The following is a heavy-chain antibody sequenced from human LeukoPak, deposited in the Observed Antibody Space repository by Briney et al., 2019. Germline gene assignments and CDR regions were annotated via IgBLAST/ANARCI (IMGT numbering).Heavy chain of an antibody. J-gene: IGHJ3*02. Sequence: SETLSLTCTVSGGSISSYYWSWIRQPAGKGLEWIGRIYTSGSTNYNPSLKGRVTMSVDTSKNQFSLKLSSVTAADTAVYYCARDRGSGSYYTHDAFDIWGQGTMVTVSS. CDR3: ARDRGSGSYYTHDAFDI. V-gene: IGHV4-4*07. CDR1: GGSISSYY. CDR2: IYTSGST. D-gene: IGHD3-10*01.